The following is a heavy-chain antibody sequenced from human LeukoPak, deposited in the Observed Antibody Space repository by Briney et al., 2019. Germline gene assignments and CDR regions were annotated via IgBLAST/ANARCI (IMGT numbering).Heavy chain of an antibody. CDR1: GFTFSTFA. Sequence: PGGSLRLSCAASGFTFSTFAMSWVRQAPGKGLEWVSILSDSGGSTYYADSVKGRFTISRDNSKNTLYVQVNSLRAEDTAVYYCARGLMVRGVTRNFDYWGQGTLVTVSS. V-gene: IGHV3-23*01. CDR3: ARGLMVRGVTRNFDY. D-gene: IGHD3-10*01. J-gene: IGHJ4*02. CDR2: LSDSGGST.